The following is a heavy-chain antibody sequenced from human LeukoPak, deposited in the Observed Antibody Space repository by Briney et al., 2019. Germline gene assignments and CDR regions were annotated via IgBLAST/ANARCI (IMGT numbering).Heavy chain of an antibody. V-gene: IGHV4-30-2*01. D-gene: IGHD6-13*01. CDR2: INHSGST. Sequence: PSQTLSLTCTVSGGSISSGGYYWSWIRQPPGKGLEWIGEINHSGSTNYNPSLKSRVTISVDTSKNQFSLKLSSVTAADTAVYYCASLRRIAAAGPFSQVDYWGQGTLVTVSS. CDR1: GGSISSGGYY. J-gene: IGHJ4*02. CDR3: ASLRRIAAAGPFSQVDY.